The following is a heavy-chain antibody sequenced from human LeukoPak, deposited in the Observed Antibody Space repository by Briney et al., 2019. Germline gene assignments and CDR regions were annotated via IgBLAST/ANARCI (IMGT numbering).Heavy chain of an antibody. CDR2: IIPIFGTA. Sequence: SVKVSCKASGGTFSSYAISWGRQAPGQGLEWMGGIIPIFGTANYAQKFQGRVTITADKSTSTAYMELSSLRSEDTAVYYCARDGSGSTYYYGMDVWGKGTTVTVSS. J-gene: IGHJ6*04. V-gene: IGHV1-69*06. D-gene: IGHD3-10*01. CDR1: GGTFSSYA. CDR3: ARDGSGSTYYYGMDV.